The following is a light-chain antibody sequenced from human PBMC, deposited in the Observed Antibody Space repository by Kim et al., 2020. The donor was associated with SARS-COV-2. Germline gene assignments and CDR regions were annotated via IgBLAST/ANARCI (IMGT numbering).Light chain of an antibody. CDR1: SLRSYY. J-gene: IGLJ2*01. CDR2: GKN. Sequence: LGQTVRIPCQGDSLRSYYASWYQQKPGQAPVLVIYGKNNRPSGIPDRFSGSSSGNTASLTITGAQAEDEADYYCNSRDSSGNHVVFGGGTKVTVL. V-gene: IGLV3-19*01. CDR3: NSRDSSGNHVV.